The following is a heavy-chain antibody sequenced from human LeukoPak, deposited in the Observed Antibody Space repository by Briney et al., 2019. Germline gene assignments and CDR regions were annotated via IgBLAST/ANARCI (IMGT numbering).Heavy chain of an antibody. V-gene: IGHV3-74*01. Sequence: RTGGSLRLSCAASGFTFSSYWMHWVHQAPGKGLVWVSRINSDGSSTSYADSVKGRFTISRDNSKNSVYLQMNSLRAEDTAFYYCAKDASSGWYIDYWGQGTLVTVSS. CDR1: GFTFSSYW. J-gene: IGHJ4*02. CDR3: AKDASSGWYIDY. D-gene: IGHD6-19*01. CDR2: INSDGSST.